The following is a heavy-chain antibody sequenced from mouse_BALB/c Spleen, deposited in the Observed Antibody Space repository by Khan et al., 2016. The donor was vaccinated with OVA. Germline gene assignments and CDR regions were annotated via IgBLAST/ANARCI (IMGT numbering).Heavy chain of an antibody. V-gene: IGHV3-2*02. CDR1: GYSITSNYA. CDR2: ISYSGRT. J-gene: IGHJ4*01. CDR3: ARGNYYGYTMDY. Sequence: EVQLQESGPGLVKPSQSLSLTCTVTGYSITSNYAWNWIRQFPGNKLEWMGYISYSGRTSYNPSLKSRISITRDTSKNQFSLQLNSVTTEDTATYYCARGNYYGYTMDYWGQGTSVTVAS. D-gene: IGHD1-1*01.